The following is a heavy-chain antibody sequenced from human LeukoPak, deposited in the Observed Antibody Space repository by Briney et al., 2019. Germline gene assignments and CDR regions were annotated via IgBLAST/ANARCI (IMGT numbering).Heavy chain of an antibody. CDR2: IGGRGGST. CDR3: TKDGTDYSSSDY. CDR1: GFTFSNYA. Sequence: GGSLRLSCAASGFTFSNYAMSWVRQAPGKGLEWVSAIGGRGGSTYSADSVEGRFTISRDNSKNTLYLQMNSLRAEDTAVYYCTKDGTDYSSSDYWGQGTLVTVSS. V-gene: IGHV3-23*01. D-gene: IGHD4-11*01. J-gene: IGHJ4*02.